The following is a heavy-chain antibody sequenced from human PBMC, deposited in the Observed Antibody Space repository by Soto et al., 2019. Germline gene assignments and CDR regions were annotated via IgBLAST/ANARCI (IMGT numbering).Heavy chain of an antibody. J-gene: IGHJ6*02. CDR3: ASPYSSGWYLGYYYGMDV. D-gene: IGHD6-19*01. CDR1: GGSFSGYY. Sequence: SETLSLTCAVYGGSFSGYYWSGIRQPPEKGLEWIGEINHSGSTNYNPSLKSRVTISVDTSNNQFSLKLSSVTAADTAVYYFASPYSSGWYLGYYYGMDVWGQGTTVTVSS. CDR2: INHSGST. V-gene: IGHV4-34*01.